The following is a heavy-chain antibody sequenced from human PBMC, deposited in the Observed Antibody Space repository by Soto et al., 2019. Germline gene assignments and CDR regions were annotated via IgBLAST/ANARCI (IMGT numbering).Heavy chain of an antibody. J-gene: IGHJ5*02. CDR2: ISSSSSYI. CDR3: AREVKEYCSGGSCYFGNWFDP. D-gene: IGHD2-15*01. V-gene: IGHV3-21*01. CDR1: GFTFSSYS. Sequence: EVQLVESGGGLVKPGGSLRLSCAASGFTFSSYSMNWVRQAPGKGLAWVSSISSSSSYIYYAESVKGRFTISRDNAKNSLYLQMNSLRAEDTAVYYCAREVKEYCSGGSCYFGNWFDPWGQGTLVTVSS.